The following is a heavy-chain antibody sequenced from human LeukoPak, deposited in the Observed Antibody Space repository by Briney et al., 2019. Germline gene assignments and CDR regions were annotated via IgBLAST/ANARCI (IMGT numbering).Heavy chain of an antibody. CDR2: IYHSGST. D-gene: IGHD6-13*01. V-gene: IGHV4-39*07. CDR1: GGSIRSDTYY. J-gene: IGHJ4*02. Sequence: SETLSLTCKVSGGSIRSDTYYWGWIRQPPGKGLEWIGSIYHSGSTYYNPSLKSRVTISVDTSKNQFSLKLSSVTAADTAVYYCARESLIAAAGDFDYWGQGTLVTVSS. CDR3: ARESLIAAAGDFDY.